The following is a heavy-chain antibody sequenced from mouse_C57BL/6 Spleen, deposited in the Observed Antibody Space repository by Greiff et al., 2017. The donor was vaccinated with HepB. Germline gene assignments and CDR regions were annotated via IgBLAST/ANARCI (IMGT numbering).Heavy chain of an antibody. CDR3: AREVDSLFAY. V-gene: IGHV1-61*01. CDR1: GYTFTSYW. Sequence: VQLQQPGAELVRPGSSVKLSCKASGYTFTSYWMDWVKQRPGQGLEWIGNIYPSDSETHYNQKFKDKATLTVDKSSSTAYMQLSSLTSEDSAVYYCAREVDSLFAYWVQGTLVTVSA. CDR2: IYPSDSET. J-gene: IGHJ3*01. D-gene: IGHD3-2*01.